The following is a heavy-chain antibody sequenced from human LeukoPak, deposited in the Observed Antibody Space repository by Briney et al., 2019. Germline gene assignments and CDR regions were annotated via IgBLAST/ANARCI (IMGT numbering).Heavy chain of an antibody. Sequence: PGGSLRLSCAASGFTFSSYGMHWVRQAPGKGLEWVAFIRYDGSNKYYADSVKGRFTISRDNSKNTLYLQMNSLRAEDTAVYYCAKDGPRRITMVRGVPPHFDYWGQGPLVTVSS. CDR1: GFTFSSYG. V-gene: IGHV3-30*02. D-gene: IGHD3-10*01. CDR3: AKDGPRRITMVRGVPPHFDY. CDR2: IRYDGSNK. J-gene: IGHJ4*02.